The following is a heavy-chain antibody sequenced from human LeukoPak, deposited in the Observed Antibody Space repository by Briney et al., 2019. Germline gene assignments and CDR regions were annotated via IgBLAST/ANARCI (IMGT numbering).Heavy chain of an antibody. J-gene: IGHJ5*02. CDR2: INSNNGKT. D-gene: IGHD6-19*01. V-gene: IGHV1-18*01. CDR1: GYNFINYG. Sequence: ASVKVSCKASGYNFINYGITWVRQAPGEGLEWMGWINSNNGKTEYIQTLQGRVTMTTDTATSTVYMELRSLRSDDTAVYFCARKGSQVAGKRNWFDPWGQGTLVIVSS. CDR3: ARKGSQVAGKRNWFDP.